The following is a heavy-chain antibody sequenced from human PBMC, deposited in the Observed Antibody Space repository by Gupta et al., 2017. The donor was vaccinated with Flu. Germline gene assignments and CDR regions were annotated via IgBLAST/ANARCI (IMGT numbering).Heavy chain of an antibody. CDR3: ARISGYYGLDV. D-gene: IGHD6-13*01. CDR2: SNPNRGKT. J-gene: IGHJ6*02. V-gene: IGHV1-8*01. CDR1: FTRDD. Sequence: FTRDDVNWVGQGSGQGIGWVGRSNPNRGKTGYAKTFERRVAMITQRSVTRAYRELSNLESEDPAGYKCARISGYYGLDVWGQGTMVTVSS.